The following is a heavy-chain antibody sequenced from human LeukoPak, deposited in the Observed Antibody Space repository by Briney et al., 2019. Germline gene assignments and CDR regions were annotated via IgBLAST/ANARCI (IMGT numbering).Heavy chain of an antibody. CDR3: AKDIAMDSYYFDY. CDR2: ISWNSGSI. CDR1: GFTFDDYA. D-gene: IGHD5-18*01. J-gene: IGHJ4*02. Sequence: GGSLRLSCAASGFTFDDYAMHWVRQAPGKGLEWVSGISWNSGSIGYADSVKGRFTISRDNAKNSLYLQMNSLRAEDTALYYCAKDIAMDSYYFDYWGQGTLVTVSS. V-gene: IGHV3-9*01.